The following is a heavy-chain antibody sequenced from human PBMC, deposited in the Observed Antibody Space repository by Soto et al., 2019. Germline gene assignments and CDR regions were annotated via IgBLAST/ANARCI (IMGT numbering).Heavy chain of an antibody. CDR1: GFTFSSYG. CDR3: AKGCAFGELWRRMDV. Sequence: QVQLVESGGGVVQPGRSLRLSCAASGFTFSSYGMYWVRQAPGKGLEWVAVIPYDESDKYYADSVKGRFTISRDNSKNTLYLQRNSLRIEDTAVYFCAKGCAFGELWRRMDVWGQGTTGTVS. D-gene: IGHD3-10*01. CDR2: IPYDESDK. J-gene: IGHJ6*02. V-gene: IGHV3-30*18.